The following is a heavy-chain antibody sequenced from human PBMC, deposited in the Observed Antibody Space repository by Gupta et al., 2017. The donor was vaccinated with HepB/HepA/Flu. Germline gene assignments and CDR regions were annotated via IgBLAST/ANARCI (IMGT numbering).Heavy chain of an antibody. J-gene: IGHJ4*02. CDR1: GGSISSSSYY. CDR3: ASSYSGSYADY. D-gene: IGHD1-26*01. V-gene: IGHV4-39*01. CDR2: IYYSGST. Sequence: QLQLQESGPGLVKPSETLSLTCTVSGGSISSSSYYWGWIRQPPGKGLEWIGSIYYSGSTYYNPSLKSRVTISVDTSKNQFSLKLSSVTAADTAVYYCASSYSGSYADYWGQGTLVTVSS.